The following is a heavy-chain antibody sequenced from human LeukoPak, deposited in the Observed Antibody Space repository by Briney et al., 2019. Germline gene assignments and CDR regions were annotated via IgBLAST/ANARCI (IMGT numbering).Heavy chain of an antibody. CDR3: ARGRSGIAAAGTNAFDI. D-gene: IGHD6-13*01. CDR1: RFTFSSYA. V-gene: IGHV3-23*01. J-gene: IGHJ3*02. CDR2: ISGSGGST. Sequence: GGSLRLSCAASRFTFSSYAMSWVRQAPGKGLEWVSAISGSGGSTYYADSVKGRFTISRDNSKNTLYLQMNSLRAEDTAVYYCARGRSGIAAAGTNAFDIWGQGTMVTVSS.